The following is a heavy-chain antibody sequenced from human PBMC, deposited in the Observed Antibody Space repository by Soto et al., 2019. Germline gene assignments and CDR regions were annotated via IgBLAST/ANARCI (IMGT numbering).Heavy chain of an antibody. Sequence: PSETLSLTCTVSGGSISSGGYYWSLIRQHPGKGLEWIGYIYYSGSTYYNPSLKSRVTISVDTSKNQFSLKLSSVTAADTAVYYCARSTYYYDSSGYGMDVWGQGTTVTVSS. J-gene: IGHJ6*02. CDR3: ARSTYYYDSSGYGMDV. CDR1: GGSISSGGYY. D-gene: IGHD3-22*01. V-gene: IGHV4-31*03. CDR2: IYYSGST.